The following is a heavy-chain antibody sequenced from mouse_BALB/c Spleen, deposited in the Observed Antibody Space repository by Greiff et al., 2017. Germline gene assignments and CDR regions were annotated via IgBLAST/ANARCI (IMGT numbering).Heavy chain of an antibody. Sequence: EVMLVESGGGLVKPGGSLKLSCAASGFTFSSYAMSWVRQTPEKRLEWVASISSGGSTYYPDSVKGRFTISRDNARNILYLQMSSLRSEDTAMYYCARGDGYYLYAMDYWGQGTSVTVSS. D-gene: IGHD2-3*01. CDR2: ISSGGST. V-gene: IGHV5-6-5*01. CDR3: ARGDGYYLYAMDY. J-gene: IGHJ4*01. CDR1: GFTFSSYA.